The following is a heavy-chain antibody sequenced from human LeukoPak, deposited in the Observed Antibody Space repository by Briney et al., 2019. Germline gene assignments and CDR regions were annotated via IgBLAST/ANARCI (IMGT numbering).Heavy chain of an antibody. CDR1: GGSISNYY. CDR3: ARVVSGYSYYYYGLDV. J-gene: IGHJ6*02. CDR2: IYYSGST. Sequence: PSETLSLTCTVSGGSISNYYWSWIRQPPGKGLQWLGNIYYSGSTNYNPSLKSRVTISIDSSKKQFSLKLSSVTAADTAVYYCARVVSGYSYYYYGLDVWGQGATVTVSS. V-gene: IGHV4-59*01. D-gene: IGHD5-18*01.